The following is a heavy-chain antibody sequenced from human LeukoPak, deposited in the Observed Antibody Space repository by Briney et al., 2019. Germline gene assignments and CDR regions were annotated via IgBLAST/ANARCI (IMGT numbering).Heavy chain of an antibody. CDR2: ISSSSGTI. CDR1: GITFSSYS. J-gene: IGHJ4*02. CDR3: AKAPYDILTGYLDY. V-gene: IGHV3-48*01. D-gene: IGHD3-9*01. Sequence: AGGSLGLSCAASGITFSSYSMNWVRQAPGKGLEWVSYISSSSGTIYYVDSVKGRFTISRDNAKDSLYLQMNSLRAEDTALYYCAKAPYDILTGYLDYWGQGTLVTVSS.